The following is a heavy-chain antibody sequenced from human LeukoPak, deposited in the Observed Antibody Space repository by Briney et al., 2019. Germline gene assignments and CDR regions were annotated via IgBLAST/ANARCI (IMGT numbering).Heavy chain of an antibody. CDR2: LYWNDDK. CDR3: AHDWYCYDSSGYYFDY. J-gene: IGHJ4*02. D-gene: IGHD3-22*01. V-gene: IGHV2-5*01. Sequence: SGPTLVKPTQTLTLTGTFSGFSLSTSGVGVGWIRQPPGKALEWLALLYWNDDKRYSPSLKSRLTITKDTSKNQVVLTMTNMDPVDTATYYCAHDWYCYDSSGYYFDYWGQGTLVTVSS. CDR1: GFSLSTSGVG.